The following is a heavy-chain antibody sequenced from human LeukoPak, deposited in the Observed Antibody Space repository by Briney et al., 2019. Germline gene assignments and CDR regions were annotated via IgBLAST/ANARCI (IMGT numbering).Heavy chain of an antibody. CDR2: INPYGGST. Sequence: ASVKVSCKASGYSFTSYYIHWVRQAPGQGLEWMGIINPYGGSTTYAQKFQGRVTMTRDTSTSTAYMDLRSLRSDDTAIYYCARDSPDGSGTYYNDSPDYWGQGTLVTVSS. CDR1: GYSFTSYY. CDR3: ARDSPDGSGTYYNDSPDY. V-gene: IGHV1-46*01. D-gene: IGHD3-10*01. J-gene: IGHJ4*02.